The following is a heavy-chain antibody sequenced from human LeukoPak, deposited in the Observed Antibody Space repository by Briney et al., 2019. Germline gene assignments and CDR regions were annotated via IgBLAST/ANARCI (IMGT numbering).Heavy chain of an antibody. J-gene: IGHJ4*02. D-gene: IGHD4-11*01. CDR2: ISGSGDSK. CDR1: GFTFSDYY. Sequence: GGSLRLSCAASGFTFSDYYMSWIRQAPGKGLEWVSYISGSGDSKFYADSVKGRFTISRDNAKNSLYLQMNSLRAEDTAVYYCARRTYSNYFFDYRGKGTLVTVSS. V-gene: IGHV3-11*01. CDR3: ARRTYSNYFFDY.